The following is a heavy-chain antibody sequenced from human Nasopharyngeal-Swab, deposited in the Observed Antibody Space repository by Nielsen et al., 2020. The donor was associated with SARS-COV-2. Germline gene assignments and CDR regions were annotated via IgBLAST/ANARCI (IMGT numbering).Heavy chain of an antibody. J-gene: IGHJ5*02. Sequence: WVRQAPGQGLEWMGWMNPKSGEVGYEQKFQGRVTMTRNTATATAYMELSGLRHEDTAVYYCARGAVGGEKRGVEPWGQGTLGTVSS. CDR2: MNPKSGEV. D-gene: IGHD3-16*01. CDR3: ARGAVGGEKRGVEP. V-gene: IGHV1-8*01.